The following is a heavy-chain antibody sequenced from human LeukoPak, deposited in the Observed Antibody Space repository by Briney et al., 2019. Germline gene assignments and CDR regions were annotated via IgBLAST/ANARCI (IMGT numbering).Heavy chain of an antibody. CDR3: ARGFRYYGSGSYWDY. D-gene: IGHD3-10*01. CDR1: GFTFSSYA. CDR2: ISYDGSNK. J-gene: IGHJ4*02. V-gene: IGHV3-30*04. Sequence: PGGSMRLASAASGFTFSSYAMHWVRQAPGKGLEWVAVISYDGSNKYYADSVKGRFTISRDNSKNTLYLQMNSLRAEDTAVYYCARGFRYYGSGSYWDYWGQGTLVTVSS.